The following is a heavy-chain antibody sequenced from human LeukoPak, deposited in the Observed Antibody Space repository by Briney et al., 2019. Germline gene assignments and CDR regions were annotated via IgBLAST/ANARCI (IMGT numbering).Heavy chain of an antibody. CDR3: ARGYSRYCSSTSCTQRDY. Sequence: PSETLSLTCAVYGGSFSGYYWSWIRQPPGKGLEWIGEINHSGSTNYNPSLKSRVTISVDTSKNQFSLKLSSVTAADTAVYYCARGYSRYCSSTSCTQRDYWGQGILVTVSS. CDR2: INHSGST. CDR1: GGSFSGYY. V-gene: IGHV4-34*01. D-gene: IGHD2-2*01. J-gene: IGHJ4*02.